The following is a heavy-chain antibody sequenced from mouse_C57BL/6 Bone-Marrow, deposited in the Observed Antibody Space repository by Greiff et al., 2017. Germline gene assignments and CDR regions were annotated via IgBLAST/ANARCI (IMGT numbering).Heavy chain of an antibody. Sequence: VQLQQSGAELARPGASVKLSCKASGYTFTSYGISWVKQRTGQGLEWIGEIYPRSGNTYYNEKFKGKATLTADKFSSTAYMELGSLTSEDSAVYFGARCPHTVVAYYAMDYWGQGTSVTVSS. CDR1: GYTFTSYG. J-gene: IGHJ4*01. V-gene: IGHV1-81*01. CDR2: IYPRSGNT. D-gene: IGHD1-1*01. CDR3: ARCPHTVVAYYAMDY.